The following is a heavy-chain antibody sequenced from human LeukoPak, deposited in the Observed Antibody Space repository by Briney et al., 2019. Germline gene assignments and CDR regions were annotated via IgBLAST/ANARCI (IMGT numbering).Heavy chain of an antibody. CDR1: EITFTNFA. V-gene: IGHV4-59*01. D-gene: IGHD5-24*01. CDR2: IYYSGST. J-gene: IGHJ4*02. CDR3: ARDRDGYLDY. Sequence: GSLRLSCAASEITFTNFAMNWVRQPPGKGLEWIGYIYYSGSTNYNPSLKSRVTISVDTSKNQFSLKLSSVTAADTAVYYCARDRDGYLDYWGQGTLVTVSS.